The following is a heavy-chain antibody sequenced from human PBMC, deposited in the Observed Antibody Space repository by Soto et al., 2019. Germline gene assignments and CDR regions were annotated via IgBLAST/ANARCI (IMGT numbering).Heavy chain of an antibody. V-gene: IGHV3-23*01. CDR1: GFSFGNYA. Sequence: GGSLRLSCAASGFSFGNYAMTWFRQAPGKGLEWVSTITNSGRSTYYADSVKGRFTISRDNSKNTLYLQMNSLRAEDTAVYFCAKRPASLICFDYWGQGALVTVSS. CDR2: ITNSGRST. D-gene: IGHD3-10*01. J-gene: IGHJ4*02. CDR3: AKRPASLICFDY.